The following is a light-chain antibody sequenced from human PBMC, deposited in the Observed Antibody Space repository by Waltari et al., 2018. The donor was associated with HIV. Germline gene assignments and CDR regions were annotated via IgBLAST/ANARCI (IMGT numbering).Light chain of an antibody. Sequence: QSALTQPASVSGSPGQSITISCTGTSSDVGGYNYVSWYQQHPGKAPKLMVYDVTNRPSWVSNRFSGSKSGNTAFLTISGLQAEDEADYYCSSYTTSRTVVFGGGTKLTVL. CDR2: DVT. V-gene: IGLV2-14*03. CDR3: SSYTTSRTVV. CDR1: SSDVGGYNY. J-gene: IGLJ2*01.